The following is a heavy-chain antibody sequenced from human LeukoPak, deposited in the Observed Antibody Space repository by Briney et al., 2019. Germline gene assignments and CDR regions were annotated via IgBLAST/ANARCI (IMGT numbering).Heavy chain of an antibody. Sequence: SGTLSLTCAVSGGSISSPYWWSWVRQSPGKGLEWIGEIYYSGSTHYNPSLESRVTISVDNSKNQFSLKLSSVTAADTAVYYCARDGHYYDSSGYSSFDYWGQGTLVTVSS. CDR2: IYYSGST. V-gene: IGHV4-4*02. CDR3: ARDGHYYDSSGYSSFDY. D-gene: IGHD3-22*01. J-gene: IGHJ4*02. CDR1: GGSISSPYW.